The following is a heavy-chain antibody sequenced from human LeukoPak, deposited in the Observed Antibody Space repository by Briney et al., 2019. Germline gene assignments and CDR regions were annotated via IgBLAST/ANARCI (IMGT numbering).Heavy chain of an antibody. CDR3: ARAGFYASVNQYYYYYYMDV. CDR1: GGSISSGGYY. D-gene: IGHD2/OR15-2a*01. Sequence: SETLSLTCTVSGGSISSGGYYWSWIRQHPGKGLEWIGYIYYSGSTYYNPSLKSRVTISVDTSKNQFSLKLSSVTAADTAVYYCARAGFYASVNQYYYYYYMDVWGTGTTVTVSS. V-gene: IGHV4-31*03. J-gene: IGHJ6*03. CDR2: IYYSGST.